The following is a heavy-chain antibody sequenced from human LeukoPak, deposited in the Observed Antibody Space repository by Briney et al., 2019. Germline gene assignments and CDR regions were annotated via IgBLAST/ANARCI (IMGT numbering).Heavy chain of an antibody. CDR1: GDSVSSPGCF. J-gene: IGHJ3*02. D-gene: IGHD6-13*01. Sequence: SSQTLSLTCTVSGDSVSSPGCFWTWVRQPAGKGLEWIGRIYTSGTYISGSTDYNPSLESRVTISVDTSKNQFSLRLSSVTATDTAMYYCARDVAGYSRSFDIWGQGTMVTVSS. CDR2: IYTSGTYISGST. V-gene: IGHV4-61*02. CDR3: ARDVAGYSRSFDI.